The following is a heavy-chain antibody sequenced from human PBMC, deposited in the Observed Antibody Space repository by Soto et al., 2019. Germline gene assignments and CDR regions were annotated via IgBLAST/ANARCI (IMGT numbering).Heavy chain of an antibody. CDR2: INPNSGGT. CDR3: ARDGSGAAAGTCSI. Sequence: ASVKVSCKASGYTFTGYYMHWVRQAPGQGLEWMGWINPNSGGTNYAQKFQGWVTMTRDTSISTAYMELSRLRSDDTAVYYCARDGSGAAAGTCSIWGQGTLVTVSS. CDR1: GYTFTGYY. V-gene: IGHV1-2*04. J-gene: IGHJ4*02. D-gene: IGHD6-13*01.